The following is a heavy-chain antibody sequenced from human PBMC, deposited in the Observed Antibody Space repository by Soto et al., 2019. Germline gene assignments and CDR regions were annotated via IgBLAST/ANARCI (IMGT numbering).Heavy chain of an antibody. Sequence: SETLSVTCTVSGGSISSYYWSWIRQPPGKGLEWIGYIYYSGSTNYNPSLKSRVTISVDTSKNQFSLKLSSVTAADTAVYYCARDRRADYWGQGTLVTVSS. CDR3: ARDRRADY. J-gene: IGHJ4*02. CDR1: GGSISSYY. CDR2: IYYSGST. V-gene: IGHV4-59*01.